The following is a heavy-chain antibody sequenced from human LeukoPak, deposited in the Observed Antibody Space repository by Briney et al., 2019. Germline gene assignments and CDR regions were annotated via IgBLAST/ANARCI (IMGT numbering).Heavy chain of an antibody. Sequence: GGSLRLSCVASGFTFSNYEMTWIRQTPGKGLEWVSYISSSGATLYYADSVKGRFTISRDNSKNTLYLQMNSLRAEDTAVYYCARDRADFWSGPFFDYWGQGTLVTVSS. CDR2: ISSSGATL. CDR1: GFTFSNYE. V-gene: IGHV3-48*03. D-gene: IGHD3-3*01. CDR3: ARDRADFWSGPFFDY. J-gene: IGHJ4*02.